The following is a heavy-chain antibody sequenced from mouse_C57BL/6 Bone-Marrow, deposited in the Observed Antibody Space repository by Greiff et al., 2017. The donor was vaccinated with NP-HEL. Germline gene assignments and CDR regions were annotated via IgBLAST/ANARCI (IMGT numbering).Heavy chain of an antibody. V-gene: IGHV1-55*01. CDR1: GYTFTSYW. CDR3: ASGAGDFDY. D-gene: IGHD3-3*01. J-gene: IGHJ2*01. CDR2: IYPGSGST. Sequence: QVHVKQPGAELVKPGASVKMSCKASGYTFTSYWITWVKQRPGQGLEWIGDIYPGSGSTNYNEKFKSKATLTVDTSSSTAYMQLSSLTSEDSAVYYCASGAGDFDYWGQGTTLTVSS.